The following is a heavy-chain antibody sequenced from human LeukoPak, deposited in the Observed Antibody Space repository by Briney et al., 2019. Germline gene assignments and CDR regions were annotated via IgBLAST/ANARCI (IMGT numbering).Heavy chain of an antibody. D-gene: IGHD3-22*01. Sequence: KSSETLSLTCTVSGGSISSSSYYWDWIRQPPGKGLEWIGSIYYSGSTYYNPSLKSRVTISVDTSRDPFSLKLSSVTAADTAVYYCARTYYYDSSPYPNWFDPWGQGTLVTVSS. V-gene: IGHV4-39*01. CDR2: IYYSGST. CDR1: GGSISSSSYY. CDR3: ARTYYYDSSPYPNWFDP. J-gene: IGHJ5*02.